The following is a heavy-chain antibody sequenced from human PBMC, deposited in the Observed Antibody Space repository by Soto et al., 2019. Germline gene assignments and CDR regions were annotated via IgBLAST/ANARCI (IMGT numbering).Heavy chain of an antibody. CDR1: GDTFSSYT. J-gene: IGHJ6*02. Sequence: QVQLVQSGAEVKKPGSSVKVSCKAFGDTFSSYTIRWVRQAPGQGLEWMGRIIPILTITDYARKLQGRVTITADKSTSTVYMELSSMRSKDTAIYYCGIARYDIRYLYYGMDVWGQGTTVTVS. CDR2: IIPILTIT. V-gene: IGHV1-69*02. CDR3: GIARYDIRYLYYGMDV. D-gene: IGHD3-22*01.